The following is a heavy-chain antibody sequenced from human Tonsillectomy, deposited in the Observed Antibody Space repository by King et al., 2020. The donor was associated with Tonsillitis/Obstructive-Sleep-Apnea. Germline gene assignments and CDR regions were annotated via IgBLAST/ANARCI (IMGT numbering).Heavy chain of an antibody. Sequence: VQLVESGGGLVKPGGSLRLSCAASGFTFSSYSMSWVRQAPGKGLEWVSSISSSSRYIYYADAVKGRFTIFSDNAKNLLYLQMNSLRAEDTAVYYCAKAGAVAGSNWFDPWGQGTLVTVSS. J-gene: IGHJ5*02. CDR3: AKAGAVAGSNWFDP. CDR1: GFTFSSYS. CDR2: ISSSSRYI. V-gene: IGHV3-21*01. D-gene: IGHD6-19*01.